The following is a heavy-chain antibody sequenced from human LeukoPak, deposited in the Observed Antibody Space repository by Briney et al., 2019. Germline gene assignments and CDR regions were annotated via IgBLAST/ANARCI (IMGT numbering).Heavy chain of an antibody. D-gene: IGHD3/OR15-3a*01. CDR3: AREWSSTGYYTPYAFDI. CDR1: RFTFSVHW. J-gene: IGHJ3*02. Sequence: GGSLRLSCAASRFTFSVHWMHWVRQAPGKGPEWVSRINPDESDKAYADSVKGRFTISRDNSKNTLYLQMNSLRAEDTAVYYCAREWSSTGYYTPYAFDIWGQGTMVTVSS. CDR2: INPDESDK. V-gene: IGHV3-74*01.